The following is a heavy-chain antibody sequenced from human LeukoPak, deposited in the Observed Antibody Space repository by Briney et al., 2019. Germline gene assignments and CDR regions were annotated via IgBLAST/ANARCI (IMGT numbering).Heavy chain of an antibody. CDR1: GFTFSSYW. Sequence: HPGGSLRLSCAASGFTFSSYWMHWVRQAPGKGLVWVTRINSDGSSTSYADSVKGRFTISRDNAKNTLYLQMNSLRAEDTAVYYCARDAPTMVRGVMAPDYWGQGTLVTVSS. CDR2: INSDGSST. CDR3: ARDAPTMVRGVMAPDY. V-gene: IGHV3-74*01. D-gene: IGHD3-10*01. J-gene: IGHJ4*02.